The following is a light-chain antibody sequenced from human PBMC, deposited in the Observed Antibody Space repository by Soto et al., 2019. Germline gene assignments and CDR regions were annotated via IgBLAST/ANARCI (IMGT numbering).Light chain of an antibody. CDR3: QKSYNAPIT. CDR2: VAS. V-gene: IGKV1-39*01. Sequence: DVQMTQSPCSLCESVGDRVTSTCRASQNIINYLNWYQQKPGKAPQLLIYVASRLESGVPSRFSGSGSGTDFTLTISSLQPEDFATYYCQKSYNAPITCGKGKRLEIK. J-gene: IGKJ5*01. CDR1: QNIINY.